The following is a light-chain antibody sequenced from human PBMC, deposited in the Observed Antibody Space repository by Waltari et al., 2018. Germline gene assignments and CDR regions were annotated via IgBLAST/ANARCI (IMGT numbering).Light chain of an antibody. CDR3: NSFTSSSTVV. V-gene: IGLV2-14*03. J-gene: IGLJ3*02. Sequence: QSALTQPASVSGSPGQSTTISCTGTSSDVGGYNYVSWYQQHPGKAPKLMIYDVSNRPSGVSNRFSGSKSDNTASLTISGLQPEDEADYYCNSFTSSSTVVFGGGTKLTVL. CDR2: DVS. CDR1: SSDVGGYNY.